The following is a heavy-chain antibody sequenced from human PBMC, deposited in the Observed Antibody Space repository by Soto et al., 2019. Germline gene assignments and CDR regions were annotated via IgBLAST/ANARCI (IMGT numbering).Heavy chain of an antibody. D-gene: IGHD6-6*01. CDR3: ARDTVGGIAARPEYFQH. J-gene: IGHJ1*01. V-gene: IGHV3-33*08. CDR2: IWYDGSNK. Sequence: GGSLRLSCAASGFTFSSYGMHWVRQAPGKGLEWVAVIWYDGSNKYYADSVKGRFTISRDNSKNTLYLQMNSLRAEDTAVYYCARDTVGGIAARPEYFQHWGQGTLVTVSS. CDR1: GFTFSSYG.